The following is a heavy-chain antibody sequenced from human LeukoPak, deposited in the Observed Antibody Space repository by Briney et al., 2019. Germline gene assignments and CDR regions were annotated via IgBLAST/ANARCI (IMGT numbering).Heavy chain of an antibody. V-gene: IGHV1-18*01. Sequence: GASVKVSCKASGYTFTSYGISWVRQAPGQGLEWMGWISAYNGNTNYAQKLQGRVTMTTDTSTSTAYMELRSLRSDDTAVYYCARAYYRNYCSSTSCYREKGWFDPWGQGTLVTVSS. CDR3: ARAYYRNYCSSTSCYREKGWFDP. D-gene: IGHD2-2*01. CDR1: GYTFTSYG. CDR2: ISAYNGNT. J-gene: IGHJ5*02.